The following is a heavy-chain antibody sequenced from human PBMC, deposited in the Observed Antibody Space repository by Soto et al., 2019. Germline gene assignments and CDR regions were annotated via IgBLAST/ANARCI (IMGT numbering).Heavy chain of an antibody. CDR1: GFTFSNYA. CDR2: IASDGKDK. Sequence: QVQLVESGGGVVQPGRSLKLSCAASGFTFSNYAIHWVRQAPGKGLEWVAVIASDGKDKRYADSVKGRCTISRDNSKNTGYLQMNSLRGEDTAVYYCAKDGSIAAADYFFDYWGQGSLVTVSS. J-gene: IGHJ4*02. D-gene: IGHD6-13*01. V-gene: IGHV3-30*18. CDR3: AKDGSIAAADYFFDY.